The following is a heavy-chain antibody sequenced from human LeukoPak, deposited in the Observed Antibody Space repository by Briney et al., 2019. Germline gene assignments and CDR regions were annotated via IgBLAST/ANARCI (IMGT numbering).Heavy chain of an antibody. CDR1: GFTFSSYS. Sequence: PGGSLRLSCAASGFTFSSYSMNWVRQAPGKGLEWVSYISSSSSTIYYADSVKGRFTISRDNAKNSLYLQMNSLRAEDTAVYCCARARGIFGVILDYWGQGTLVTVSS. D-gene: IGHD3-3*01. CDR2: ISSSSSTI. V-gene: IGHV3-48*04. CDR3: ARARGIFGVILDY. J-gene: IGHJ4*02.